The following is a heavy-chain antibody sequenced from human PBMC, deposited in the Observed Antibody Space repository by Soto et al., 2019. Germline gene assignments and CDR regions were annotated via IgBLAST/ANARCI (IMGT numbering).Heavy chain of an antibody. V-gene: IGHV3-30*18. Sequence: QVQLVESGGGVVQPGRSLRLSCAASAFTFSSYRIHWVRQAPGKGLDWVAVISYDASDKYYAVSVKGRFTISRDNSKNALYLQMNSQRAEDTAVYYCVKERYGQLCLEYYGMDVWGQGTTVTVSS. CDR1: AFTFSSYR. CDR3: VKERYGQLCLEYYGMDV. CDR2: ISYDASDK. J-gene: IGHJ6*02. D-gene: IGHD5-18*01.